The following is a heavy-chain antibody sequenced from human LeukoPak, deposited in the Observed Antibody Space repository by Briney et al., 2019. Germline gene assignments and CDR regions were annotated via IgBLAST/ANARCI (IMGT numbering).Heavy chain of an antibody. J-gene: IGHJ4*02. V-gene: IGHV4-39*01. D-gene: IGHD3-10*01. CDR3: ARQDHPFGELPY. Sequence: PSETLSLTCTISGGSISSSSYYWGWIRQPPGKGLEWIGSIYYSGSTYYKPSLKSRVTISVDTSKNQFSLKLSSVTAADTAVYYCARQDHPFGELPYWGQGTLVTVSS. CDR1: GGSISSSSYY. CDR2: IYYSGST.